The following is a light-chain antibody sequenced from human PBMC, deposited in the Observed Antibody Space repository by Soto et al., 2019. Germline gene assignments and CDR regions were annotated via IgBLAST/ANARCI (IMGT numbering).Light chain of an antibody. V-gene: IGLV2-14*01. CDR1: SSDVGAYNY. J-gene: IGLJ2*01. CDR3: SSYTRRSTVV. CDR2: DVS. Sequence: ALTQPASVSGSPGQSITISCTGTSSDVGAYNYVSWYQQHPGKAPKLMIYDVSTRPSGVSNRFSGSKSGNTASLTISGLQAEDEADYYCSSYTRRSTVVFGGGTKLTVL.